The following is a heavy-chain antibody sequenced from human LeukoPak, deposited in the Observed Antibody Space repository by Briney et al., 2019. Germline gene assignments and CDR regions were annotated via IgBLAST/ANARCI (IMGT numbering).Heavy chain of an antibody. CDR3: ASGGGYYSVPLDY. Sequence: PGGSLRLSCAASGFTFSSYGMYWVRQAPGKGLEWVAVIWYDGSNKYYADSVKGRFTISRDNSKNTLYLQMNSLRAEDTAVYYCASGGGYYSVPLDYWGQGTLVTVSS. J-gene: IGHJ4*02. D-gene: IGHD3-22*01. CDR2: IWYDGSNK. V-gene: IGHV3-33*01. CDR1: GFTFSSYG.